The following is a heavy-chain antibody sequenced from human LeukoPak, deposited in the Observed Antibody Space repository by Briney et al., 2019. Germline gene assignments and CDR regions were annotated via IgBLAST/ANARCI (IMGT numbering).Heavy chain of an antibody. V-gene: IGHV3-43*01. J-gene: IGHJ4*02. CDR2: ISWDGTT. CDR3: VKDLSYGTSGSVFDY. Sequence: PGGSLRLSCAASGFTFEDYTMHWVRQAPGKTLEWVSLISWDGTTYYTDSVKGRFTISRDNSKNSLYLQMDTLRSEDTASYFCVKDLSYGTSGSVFDYWGQGTLVTVSS. CDR1: GFTFEDYT. D-gene: IGHD1-7*01.